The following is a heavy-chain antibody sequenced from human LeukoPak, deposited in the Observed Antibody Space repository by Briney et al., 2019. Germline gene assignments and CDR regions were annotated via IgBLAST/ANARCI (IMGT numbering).Heavy chain of an antibody. J-gene: IGHJ4*02. CDR3: ARGWELRRGGSDY. D-gene: IGHD1-26*01. CDR2: INPNSGGT. CDR1: GYTFTCYY. V-gene: IGHV1-2*06. Sequence: SVKVSCKASGYTFTCYYMHWVRQAPGQGLEWMGRINPNSGGTNYEQKFQGRFTMTRDTSISTAYMELSRLRSDDTAVYYCARGWELRRGGSDYWGQGTLVTVSS.